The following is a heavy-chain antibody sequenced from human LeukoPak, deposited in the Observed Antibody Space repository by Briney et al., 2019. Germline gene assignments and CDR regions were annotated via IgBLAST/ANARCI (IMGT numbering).Heavy chain of an antibody. J-gene: IGHJ3*02. D-gene: IGHD7-27*01. CDR2: INPNSGGT. Sequence: PRASVKVSCKASGYTFTGYYMHWVRQAPGQGLEWMGWINPNSGGTNYAQKFQGRVTMTRDTSISTAYMELSRLRSDDTAVYYCAREDLIYLGRGRAFDIWGQGTMVTVSS. CDR1: GYTFTGYY. CDR3: AREDLIYLGRGRAFDI. V-gene: IGHV1-2*02.